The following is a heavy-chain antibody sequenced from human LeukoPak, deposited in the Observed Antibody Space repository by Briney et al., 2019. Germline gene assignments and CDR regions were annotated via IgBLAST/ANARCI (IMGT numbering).Heavy chain of an antibody. CDR3: ASSWELLRTFDY. J-gene: IGHJ4*02. CDR1: GFTFDDYA. D-gene: IGHD1-26*01. CDR2: ISWNSGSI. Sequence: PGGSLRLSCAASGFTFDDYAMHWVRQAPGKGLEWVSGISWNSGSIGYADSVKGRFTISRDNAKNTLYLQMNSLRAEDTAVYYCASSWELLRTFDYWGQGTLVTVSS. V-gene: IGHV3-9*01.